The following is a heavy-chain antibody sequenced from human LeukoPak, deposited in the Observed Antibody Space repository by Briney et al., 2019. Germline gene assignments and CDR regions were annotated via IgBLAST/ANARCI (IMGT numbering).Heavy chain of an antibody. CDR1: GFTVSSNY. Sequence: GGSLRLSCAASGFTVSSNYMSWVRQAPGKGLEWVSAIYSGGSTYYADSVKGRFTISRDNSKNTLYLQINSLRAEDTAVYYCARDYGSGSYPLNWGQGTMVTVSS. CDR3: ARDYGSGSYPLN. J-gene: IGHJ3*01. CDR2: IYSGGST. V-gene: IGHV3-66*02. D-gene: IGHD3-10*01.